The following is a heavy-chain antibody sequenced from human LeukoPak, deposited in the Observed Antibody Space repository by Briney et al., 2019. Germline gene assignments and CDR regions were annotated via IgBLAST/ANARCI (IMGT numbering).Heavy chain of an antibody. V-gene: IGHV4-39*07. CDR2: IYYSGST. CDR3: ARVLNYDFWSGYYTAFYFDY. D-gene: IGHD3-3*01. CDR1: GGSISSSSYY. Sequence: SETLSLTCTVSGGSISSSSYYWGWIRQPPGKGVEWIGSIYYSGSTYYNPSLKSRVTISVDTSKNQFSLKLSSVTAADTAVYYCARVLNYDFWSGYYTAFYFDYWGQGTLVTVSS. J-gene: IGHJ4*02.